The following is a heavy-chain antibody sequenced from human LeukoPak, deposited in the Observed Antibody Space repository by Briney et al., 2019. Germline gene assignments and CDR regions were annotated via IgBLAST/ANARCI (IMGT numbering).Heavy chain of an antibody. CDR3: ARGITIFGVVIKSYYMDV. Sequence: SETLSLTCTVSGGSISSSSYYWGWIRQPPGKGLEWIGSIYYSGSTYYNPSLKSRVTISVDRSKNQFSLKLSSVTAADTAVYYCARGITIFGVVIKSYYMDVWGKGTTVTVSS. CDR2: IYYSGST. CDR1: GGSISSSSYY. D-gene: IGHD3-3*01. J-gene: IGHJ6*03. V-gene: IGHV4-39*07.